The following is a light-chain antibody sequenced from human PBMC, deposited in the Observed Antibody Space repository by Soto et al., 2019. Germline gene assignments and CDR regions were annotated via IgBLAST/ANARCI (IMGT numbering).Light chain of an antibody. V-gene: IGKV3-15*01. Sequence: ERGMRQSPATMSVSPGERATLSCRASQSVSYNLAWYQQKPGQAPSLLIYAASTRATGIPARFSGSGSGTEFTLTISSLQSEDFAVYYCQQYNNWPPYTFGQGTKLEIK. CDR1: QSVSYN. J-gene: IGKJ2*01. CDR3: QQYNNWPPYT. CDR2: AAS.